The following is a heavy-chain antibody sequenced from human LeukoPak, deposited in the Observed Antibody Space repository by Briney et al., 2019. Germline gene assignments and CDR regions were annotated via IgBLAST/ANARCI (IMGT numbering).Heavy chain of an antibody. V-gene: IGHV4-59*08. CDR1: GGSISSYY. J-gene: IGHJ4*02. Sequence: SETLSLTCTVSGGSISSYYWSWIRQPPGKGLEWIGYIYYSGSTNYNPSLKSRVTISEDTSKNQFSLKLSSVTAADTAVYYCARRGVGSGGSPFDYWGQGTLVTVSS. CDR3: ARRGVGSGGSPFDY. D-gene: IGHD2-15*01. CDR2: IYYSGST.